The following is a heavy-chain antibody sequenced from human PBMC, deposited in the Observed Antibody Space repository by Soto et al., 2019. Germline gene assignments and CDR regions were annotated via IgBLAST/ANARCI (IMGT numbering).Heavy chain of an antibody. J-gene: IGHJ4*02. CDR3: ARSVGGSNVNFDY. CDR2: INPSGGST. D-gene: IGHD3-10*01. CDR1: GYTFTSYY. V-gene: IGHV1-46*01. Sequence: ASVKVSCKASGYTFTSYYIHWVRQAPGQGLDWMGIINPSGGSTSYAQNFQGRVTMTRNTAISTAYMELSSLRSEDTAVYYCARSVGGSNVNFDYWGQGTLVTVSS.